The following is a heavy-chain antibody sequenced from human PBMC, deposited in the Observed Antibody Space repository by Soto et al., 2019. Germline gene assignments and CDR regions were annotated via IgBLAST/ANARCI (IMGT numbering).Heavy chain of an antibody. J-gene: IGHJ4*02. V-gene: IGHV3-48*01. CDR3: VNGDYY. CDR2: INRDSNT. CDR1: GFTFSNHV. Sequence: EEQLVESGGGLVQPGGSLRLSCEASGFTFSNHVMNWVRQAPGRGLEWVSSINRDSNTFYADSVKGRFTISRDNAKDSLYLQMNSLRADDTAVYYCVNGDYYVGQGTLVTVSS. D-gene: IGHD4-17*01.